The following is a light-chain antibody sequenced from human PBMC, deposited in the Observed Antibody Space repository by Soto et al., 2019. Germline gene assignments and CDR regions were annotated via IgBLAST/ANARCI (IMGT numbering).Light chain of an antibody. CDR2: DAS. V-gene: IGKV3-15*01. CDR3: QQYNNWPPT. Sequence: EIVMTQSLVALSVSPGERATLSCRASQNIVNKLAWYQQQPGQAPRLLIHDASTRATGIPARFSGSGSGTEFTLTISSLQSEDFAVYYCQQYNNWPPTFGPGTKVDIK. J-gene: IGKJ3*01. CDR1: QNIVNK.